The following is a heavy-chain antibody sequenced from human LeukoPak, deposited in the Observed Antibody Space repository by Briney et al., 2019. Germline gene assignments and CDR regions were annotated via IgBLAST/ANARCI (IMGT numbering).Heavy chain of an antibody. Sequence: GGSLRLSCATSGFTFSSYVMSWVRQAPGKGLEWVSALTGRSDGTFYADSVEGRFTISRDNSKNTLYLQMNSLRAEDTAVYYCARGQYSYGYPHFDYWGQGTLVPVSS. CDR3: ARGQYSYGYPHFDY. V-gene: IGHV3-23*01. CDR2: LTGRSDGT. CDR1: GFTFSSYV. J-gene: IGHJ4*02. D-gene: IGHD5-18*01.